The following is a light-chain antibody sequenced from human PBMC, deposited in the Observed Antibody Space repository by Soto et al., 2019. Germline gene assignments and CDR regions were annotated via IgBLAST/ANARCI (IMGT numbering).Light chain of an antibody. CDR2: GAS. J-gene: IGKJ1*01. V-gene: IGKV3-15*01. CDR3: QHYNNWPRT. CDR1: QSVSSN. Sequence: IVMTQSAATLSVCPGERATLSCRASQSVSSNLAWYQQKPGQAPRLLIYGASTRATGIPARFSGSGSGTEFTLTISSLQSEDFAVYYCQHYNNWPRTFGQGTKVEIK.